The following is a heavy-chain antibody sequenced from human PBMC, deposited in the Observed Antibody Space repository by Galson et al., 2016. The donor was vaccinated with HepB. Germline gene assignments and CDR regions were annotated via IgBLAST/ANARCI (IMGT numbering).Heavy chain of an antibody. CDR1: GFTFGDYA. V-gene: IGHV3-73*01. CDR2: IRSKAKSYAT. J-gene: IGHJ4*02. D-gene: IGHD3-10*01. CDR3: TREFLAHGY. Sequence: SLRLSCAGSGFTFGDYAMSWFRQVPGKGLEWIGRIRSKAKSYATAYAASVEGRFTISRDDSKNTAYLQVNSLKTEDTAVYYCTREFLAHGYWGQGTLVTVSS.